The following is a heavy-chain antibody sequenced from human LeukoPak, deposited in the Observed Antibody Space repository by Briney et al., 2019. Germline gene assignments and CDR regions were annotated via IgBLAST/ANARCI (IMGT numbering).Heavy chain of an antibody. CDR3: ARETRSLVIGAAAGPWNY. Sequence: ASVKVSCKASGYTFSSYYMHWVRQAPGLGLEWMGIINPSGDTTSYAQKFQDRVTMTRDTSTSTVYMELSSLRSEDTAVYYCARETRSLVIGAAAGPWNYWGQGTLVTVSS. V-gene: IGHV1-46*01. D-gene: IGHD6-13*01. CDR1: GYTFSSYY. J-gene: IGHJ4*02. CDR2: INPSGDTT.